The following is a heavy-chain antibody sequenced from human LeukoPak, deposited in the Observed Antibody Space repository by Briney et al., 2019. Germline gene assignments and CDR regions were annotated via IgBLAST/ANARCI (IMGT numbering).Heavy chain of an antibody. CDR2: TYSGGNT. J-gene: IGHJ4*02. D-gene: IGHD2/OR15-2a*01. V-gene: IGHV3-53*01. Sequence: GGSLRLSCAASGFSVSSNYMSWVRQTPGKGLEWVSVTYSGGNTYYADSVKGRYTISRDNSKNTLHLQMNSPRAEDTAVYYCARGGNKEFDYWGQGALVTVSS. CDR3: ARGGNKEFDY. CDR1: GFSVSSNY.